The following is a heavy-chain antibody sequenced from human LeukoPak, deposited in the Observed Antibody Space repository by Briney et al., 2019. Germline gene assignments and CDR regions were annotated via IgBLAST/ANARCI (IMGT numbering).Heavy chain of an antibody. CDR1: GGSISSYY. CDR3: ARGSVTGAMDLFDY. D-gene: IGHD5-18*01. J-gene: IGHJ4*02. CDR2: IYYSGST. Sequence: SETLSLTCTVSGGSISSYYWSWIRQPPGKGLEWIGYIYYSGSTNYNPSLKSRVTISVDTSKNQFSLKLSSVTAADTAVYYCARGSVTGAMDLFDYWGQGTLVTVSS. V-gene: IGHV4-59*08.